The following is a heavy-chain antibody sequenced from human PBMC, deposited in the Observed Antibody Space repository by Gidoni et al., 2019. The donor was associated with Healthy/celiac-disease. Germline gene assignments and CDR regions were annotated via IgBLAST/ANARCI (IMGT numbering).Heavy chain of an antibody. Sequence: EVQLVESGGGLVKPGGSLRLSCAASGFTFSNAWMSWVRQAPGKGLEWVGRIKSKTDGGTTDYAAPVKGRFTISRDDSKNTLYLQMNSLKTEDTAVYYCTTVPVVVVIATQIWGQGTLVTVSS. CDR2: IKSKTDGGTT. CDR3: TTVPVVVVIATQI. CDR1: GFTFSNAW. J-gene: IGHJ4*02. V-gene: IGHV3-15*01. D-gene: IGHD2-21*01.